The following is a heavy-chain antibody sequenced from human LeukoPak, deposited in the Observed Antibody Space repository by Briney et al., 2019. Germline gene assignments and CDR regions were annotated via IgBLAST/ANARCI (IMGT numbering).Heavy chain of an antibody. J-gene: IGHJ6*02. V-gene: IGHV3-74*01. Sequence: GGSLRLSCAASGFTFSTHWMYWVRQAPGKEFVWVSRISGDGSLTSYADSVRGRFTISRDNAKETLYLQMTSLRVEDTAVYSCASLLTPYHGSGGGGMDVWGQGTTVTVSS. D-gene: IGHD3-10*01. CDR2: ISGDGSLT. CDR3: ASLLTPYHGSGGGGMDV. CDR1: GFTFSTHW.